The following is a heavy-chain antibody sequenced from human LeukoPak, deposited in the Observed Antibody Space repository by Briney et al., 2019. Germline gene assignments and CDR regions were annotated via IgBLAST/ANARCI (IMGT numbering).Heavy chain of an antibody. CDR2: ISGSGGST. CDR3: AKDDDYSYGYYYGMDV. J-gene: IGHJ6*02. V-gene: IGHV3-23*01. CDR1: GFTFSSYA. Sequence: GGSLILSCAASGFTFSSYAMSWVRQAPGKGLEWVSAISGSGGSTYYADSVKGRFTISRDNSKNTLYLQMNSLRAEDTAVYYCAKDDDYSYGYYYGMDVWGQGTTVTVSS. D-gene: IGHD5-18*01.